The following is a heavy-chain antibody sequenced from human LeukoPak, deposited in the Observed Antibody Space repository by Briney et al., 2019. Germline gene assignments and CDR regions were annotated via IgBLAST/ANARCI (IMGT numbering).Heavy chain of an antibody. D-gene: IGHD4-17*01. CDR1: GFTFTDYS. V-gene: IGHV3-33*06. CDR2: IWYDGSNK. J-gene: IGHJ4*02. Sequence: GGSLRLSCAASGFTFTDYSMSWVRQAPGKGLEWVAVIWYDGSNKYYADSVKGRFTISRDNSKNTLYLQMNSLRAEDMAVYYCAKERYGDPIGSLFDYWGQGTLVTVSS. CDR3: AKERYGDPIGSLFDY.